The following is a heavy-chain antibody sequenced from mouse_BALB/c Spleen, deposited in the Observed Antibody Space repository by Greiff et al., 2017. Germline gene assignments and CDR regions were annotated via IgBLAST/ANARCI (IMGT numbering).Heavy chain of an antibody. J-gene: IGHJ3*01. Sequence: QVQLKESGPELVKPGASVRISCKASGYTFTSYYIHWVKQRPGQGLEWIGWIYPGNVNTKYNEKFKGKATLTADKSSSTAYMQLSSLTSEDSAVYFCAREKESYYGPWFAYWGQGTLVTVSA. CDR1: GYTFTSYY. CDR3: AREKESYYGPWFAY. D-gene: IGHD1-2*01. V-gene: IGHV1S56*01. CDR2: IYPGNVNT.